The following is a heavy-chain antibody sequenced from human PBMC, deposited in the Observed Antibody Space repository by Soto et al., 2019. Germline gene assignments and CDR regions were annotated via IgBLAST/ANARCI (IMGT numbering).Heavy chain of an antibody. Sequence: QVQLVESGGGVVQPGRSLRLSCATSGFTFSGYGFHWVRQAPGKGLEWVAVIWSDGSNKYYADSVKGRFTISRDDSQNTLYLQMNSLRAEDTAVYYCGRVIGVGLSYMDVWGKGTTVTVSS. D-gene: IGHD3-10*01. J-gene: IGHJ6*03. V-gene: IGHV3-33*01. CDR1: GFTFSGYG. CDR3: GRVIGVGLSYMDV. CDR2: IWSDGSNK.